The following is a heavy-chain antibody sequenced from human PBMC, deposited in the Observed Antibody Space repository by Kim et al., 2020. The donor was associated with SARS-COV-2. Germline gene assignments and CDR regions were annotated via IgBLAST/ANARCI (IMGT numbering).Heavy chain of an antibody. CDR3: ARGHAGVVAATLGLILYYYYGMDV. CDR2: INHSGST. CDR1: GGSFSGYY. Sequence: SETLSLTCAVYGGSFSGYYWSWIRQPPGKGLEWIGEINHSGSTNYNSSLKSRVTISVDTSKNQFSLKLSSVTAADTAVYYCARGHAGVVAATLGLILYYYYGMDVWGQGTTVTVSS. D-gene: IGHD2-15*01. V-gene: IGHV4-34*01. J-gene: IGHJ6*02.